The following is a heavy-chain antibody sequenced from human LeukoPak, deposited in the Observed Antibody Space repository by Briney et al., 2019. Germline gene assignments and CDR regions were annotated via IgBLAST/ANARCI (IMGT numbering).Heavy chain of an antibody. Sequence: GASVKVSCKASGGTFSSYAISWVRQAPGQGLEWMGGIIPIFGTANYAQKFQGRVTITADESTSTAYMELSSLRSEDTAVYYCARTVDYYDSSGYYRSAFDIWGQGTMVTVSS. CDR1: GGTFSSYA. CDR2: IIPIFGTA. D-gene: IGHD3-22*01. CDR3: ARTVDYYDSSGYYRSAFDI. J-gene: IGHJ3*02. V-gene: IGHV1-69*13.